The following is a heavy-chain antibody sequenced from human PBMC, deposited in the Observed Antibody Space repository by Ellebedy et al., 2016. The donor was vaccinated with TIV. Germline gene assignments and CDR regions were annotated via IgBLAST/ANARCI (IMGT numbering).Heavy chain of an antibody. J-gene: IGHJ5*02. V-gene: IGHV3-23*01. Sequence: PGGSLRLSCAASGFTFSSYAMSWVRQAPGKGLEWVSAISGSGGSTYYADSVKGRFTISRDNSKTTLYLQMNSLRAEDTAVYYCAKENLYYSSGYYRPWGQGTLVTVSS. CDR2: ISGSGGST. CDR1: GFTFSSYA. CDR3: AKENLYYSSGYYRP. D-gene: IGHD3-22*01.